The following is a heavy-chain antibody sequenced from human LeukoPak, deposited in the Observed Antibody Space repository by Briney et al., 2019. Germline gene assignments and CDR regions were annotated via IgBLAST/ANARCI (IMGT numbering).Heavy chain of an antibody. CDR1: GGTFISYA. D-gene: IGHD3-3*01. V-gene: IGHV1-69*13. J-gene: IGHJ3*02. CDR3: AKSVLLPFLEWSVEI. CDR2: RIPIFGTA. Sequence: GASVKVSCKASGGTFISYAISWVRQAHGEGLEWMGGRIPIFGTANYAQKFQGRGTIIADESTSTEYMEMSSLRSEDTAVYYCAKSVLLPFLEWSVEIWGQGAMVTVSS.